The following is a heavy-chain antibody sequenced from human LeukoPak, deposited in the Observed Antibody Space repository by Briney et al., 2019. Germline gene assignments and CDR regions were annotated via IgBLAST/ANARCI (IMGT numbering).Heavy chain of an antibody. CDR3: ANYDYVWGSHRHFEY. CDR2: ISAREGAT. CDR1: GLTFSAYS. J-gene: IGHJ4*02. V-gene: IGHV3-23*01. D-gene: IGHD3-16*02. Sequence: GGSRRLSCTVSGLTFSAYSLIWVRQAPQKGLEWVSVISAREGATYYADSVRGRLTISRDNSRNTVYLQMNSLRAEDTAVYYCANYDYVWGSHRHFEYWGQGTLVTVSS.